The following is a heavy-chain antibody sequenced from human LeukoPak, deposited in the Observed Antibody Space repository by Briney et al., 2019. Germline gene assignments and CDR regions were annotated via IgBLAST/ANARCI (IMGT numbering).Heavy chain of an antibody. V-gene: IGHV4-30-4*01. CDR3: ARDGSAGNNWFDP. J-gene: IGHJ5*02. D-gene: IGHD6-13*01. CDR1: GDSFSGGDFY. CDR2: SYASGST. Sequence: SQTLSLTCTVSGDSFSGGDFYWSWIGQPPGKVLEWIGYSYASGSTHYNPSLKSRVTISVDTSKNQFSLQLSSVTAADTAVYYCARDGSAGNNWFDPWGQGTLVTVSS.